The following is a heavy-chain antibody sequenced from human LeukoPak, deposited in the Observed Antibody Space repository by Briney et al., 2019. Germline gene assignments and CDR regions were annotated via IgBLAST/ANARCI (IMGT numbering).Heavy chain of an antibody. CDR1: GGSFSGYY. Sequence: SETLSLTCAVYGGSFSGYYWSWIRQPPGKGLEWIGEINHSGSTNYNPSLKSRVTISVDTSKNQFSLKLSSVTAADTAVYHCARVRGFPSPLYYYDSSGYSPYYFDYWGQGTLVTVSS. CDR3: ARVRGFPSPLYYYDSSGYSPYYFDY. D-gene: IGHD3-22*01. CDR2: INHSGST. J-gene: IGHJ4*02. V-gene: IGHV4-34*01.